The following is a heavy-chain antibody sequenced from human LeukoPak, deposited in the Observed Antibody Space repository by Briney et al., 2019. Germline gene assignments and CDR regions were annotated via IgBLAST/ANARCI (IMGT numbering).Heavy chain of an antibody. CDR1: GGSISSGDYY. J-gene: IGHJ4*02. CDR2: IYYSGST. Sequence: NASETLSLTCTVSGGSISSGDYYWSWLRQPPGKGLEWIGYIYYSGSTYYNPSHKRRVTISVDTSKNQFSLKLSSVTAADTAVYYCARDRMGSYGDRSFDYWGQGTLVTVSS. V-gene: IGHV4-30-4*01. CDR3: ARDRMGSYGDRSFDY. D-gene: IGHD4-17*01.